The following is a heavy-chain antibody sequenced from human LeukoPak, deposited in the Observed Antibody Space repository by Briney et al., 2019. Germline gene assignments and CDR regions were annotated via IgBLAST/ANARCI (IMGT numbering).Heavy chain of an antibody. J-gene: IGHJ5*02. CDR1: GGSISSSSYY. D-gene: IGHD5-24*01. CDR3: ARRGTRWLQTNVGGFDP. CDR2: IYYSGST. Sequence: SETLSLTCTVSGGSISSSSYYWGWIRQPPGKGLEWIGSIYYSGSTYYNPSLKSRVTISVDTSKNQFSLELSSVTAADTAVYYCARRGTRWLQTNVGGFDPWGQGTLVTVSS. V-gene: IGHV4-39*01.